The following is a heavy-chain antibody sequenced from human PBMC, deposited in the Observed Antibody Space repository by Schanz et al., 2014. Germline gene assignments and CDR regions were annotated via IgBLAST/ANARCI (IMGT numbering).Heavy chain of an antibody. CDR1: GTSITSSTYY. V-gene: IGHV4-61*05. CDR2: IYYTAST. CDR3: TRGNALDV. J-gene: IGHJ6*02. D-gene: IGHD1-1*01. Sequence: QLQLQESGPGLVKPSETLSLICSVSGTSITSSTYYWGWIRQPPGKGPEWIGYIYYTASTNYNPSLRSRVTISADTSKNQFSLKLTSVTAADSAVYFCTRGNALDVWGQGTTVTVSS.